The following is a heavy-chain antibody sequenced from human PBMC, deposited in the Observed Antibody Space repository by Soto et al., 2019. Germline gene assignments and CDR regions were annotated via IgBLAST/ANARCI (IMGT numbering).Heavy chain of an antibody. J-gene: IGHJ6*02. D-gene: IGHD6-13*01. CDR1: GGTFSSYA. CDR2: IIPIFGTA. Sequence: ASVKVSCKASGGTFSSYAISWVRQAPGQGLEWIGGIIPIFGTANYAQKFQGRVTITADESTSTAYMELSSLRSEDTAFFYCARHLAAAGIYYYYGMDVWGQGTTVTVSS. CDR3: ARHLAAAGIYYYYGMDV. V-gene: IGHV1-69*13.